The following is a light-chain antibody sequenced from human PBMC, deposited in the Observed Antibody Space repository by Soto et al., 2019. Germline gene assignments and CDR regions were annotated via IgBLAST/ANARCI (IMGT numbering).Light chain of an antibody. CDR3: QQYKNWPL. CDR1: VSVRTD. J-gene: IGKJ5*01. V-gene: IGKV3-15*01. Sequence: EIVMTQSPDTLSLSPGQRATLSCRASVSVRTDLAWYQQKPGQAPRLLIYGASTRAAGVPVRFSGSGSGSEFTLTIDTLQSEDFAVYYCQQYKNWPLFGQGTRLEIK. CDR2: GAS.